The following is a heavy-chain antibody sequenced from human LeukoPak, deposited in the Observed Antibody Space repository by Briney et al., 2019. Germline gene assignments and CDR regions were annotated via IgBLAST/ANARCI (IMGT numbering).Heavy chain of an antibody. V-gene: IGHV3-48*01. CDR3: AKDGSWGDYYFYFYVDV. CDR1: GFTFSSYS. Sequence: GGSLRLSCAASGFTFSSYSMNRVRQAPGKGLEWVSYISSSSSTIYYADSVKGRFTISRDNSKNTLYIQMNSLRAEDTAVYYCAKDGSWGDYYFYFYVDVRGKGTTVTVSS. J-gene: IGHJ6*03. CDR2: ISSSSSTI. D-gene: IGHD3-16*01.